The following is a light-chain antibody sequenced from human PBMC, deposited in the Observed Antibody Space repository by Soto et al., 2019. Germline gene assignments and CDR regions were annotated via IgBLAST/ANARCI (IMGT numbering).Light chain of an antibody. J-gene: IGKJ1*01. CDR3: XQSYSTPRT. V-gene: IGKV1-39*01. Sequence: DIQMTQSPSSLSASVGDRVTITCRASQSISSYLNWYQQKPGKAPKLLMYAASSLQSGVPSRFSGSGSGTXXXLXXXXLQPXDFXXXXXXQSYSTPRTFGQGTKVEIK. CDR1: QSISSY. CDR2: AAS.